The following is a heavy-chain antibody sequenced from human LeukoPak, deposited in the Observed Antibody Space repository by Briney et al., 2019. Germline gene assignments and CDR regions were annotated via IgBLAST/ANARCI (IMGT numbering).Heavy chain of an antibody. V-gene: IGHV3-23*01. CDR3: ARVGTAMVPYYYYMNV. J-gene: IGHJ6*03. D-gene: IGHD5-18*01. Sequence: PGGSLRLSCAASGFTFSNYGMSWVRQAPGKGLEWVSAISGSGGSTYYADSVKGRFTISRDNSKNTLYLQMNSLRAEDTALYYCARVGTAMVPYYYYMNVWGKGTTVTVSS. CDR2: ISGSGGST. CDR1: GFTFSNYG.